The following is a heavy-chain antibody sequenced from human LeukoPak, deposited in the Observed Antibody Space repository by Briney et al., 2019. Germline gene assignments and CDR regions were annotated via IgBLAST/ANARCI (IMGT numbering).Heavy chain of an antibody. CDR3: ARVRPPVYYYDSRGNAFDI. CDR2: IIPIFGTA. Sequence: SVKVSCKASGGTFSSYAISWVRQAPGQGLEWMGGIIPIFGTASYAQKFQGRVTITTDESTSTAYMELSSLRSEDTAVYYCARVRPPVYYYDSRGNAFDIWGQGTMVTVSS. V-gene: IGHV1-69*05. D-gene: IGHD3-22*01. CDR1: GGTFSSYA. J-gene: IGHJ3*02.